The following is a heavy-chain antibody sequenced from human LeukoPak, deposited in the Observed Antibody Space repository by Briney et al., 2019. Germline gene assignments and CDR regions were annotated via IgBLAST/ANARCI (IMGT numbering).Heavy chain of an antibody. V-gene: IGHV3-48*03. J-gene: IGHJ6*02. Sequence: GGSLRLSCAASGFTFSSYEMNWVRQAPGKGLEWVSYISSSGSTIYYADSAKGRFTISRDNAKNSLYLQMNSLRAEDTAVYYCARDPPNGMDVWGQGTTVTVSS. CDR1: GFTFSSYE. CDR2: ISSSGSTI. CDR3: ARDPPNGMDV.